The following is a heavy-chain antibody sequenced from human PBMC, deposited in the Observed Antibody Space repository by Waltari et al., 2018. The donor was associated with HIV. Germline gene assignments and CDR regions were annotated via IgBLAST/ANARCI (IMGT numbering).Heavy chain of an antibody. D-gene: IGHD3-22*01. CDR1: GGSFSGYY. J-gene: IGHJ4*02. Sequence: QVLLQQWGAGLLKPSETLSLTCAVYGGSFSGYYWTWIRQPPGKGLEWIGEINHSGGTNHNPSLKSRVTISVDTSKNQFSLKLSSVTATDTAVYYCARVYYDSSAKGPFFDYWGQGTLVTVSS. CDR3: ARVYYDSSAKGPFFDY. CDR2: INHSGGT. V-gene: IGHV4-34*01.